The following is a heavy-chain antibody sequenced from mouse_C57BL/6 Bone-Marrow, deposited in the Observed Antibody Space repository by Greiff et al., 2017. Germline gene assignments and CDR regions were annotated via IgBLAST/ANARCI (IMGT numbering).Heavy chain of an antibody. Sequence: QVQLQQPGAGLVKPGASVKLSCKASGYTFTSYWMQWVKQTPGQGLEWIGEIGPSDSTTNSNQTVKGKATLTVDTSSSTAYMQLSSLTSEDSAVYYCAREGTTVCHYLDYWGQGTTLTVSS. CDR1: GYTFTSYW. D-gene: IGHD1-1*01. CDR2: IGPSDSTT. CDR3: AREGTTVCHYLDY. J-gene: IGHJ2*01. V-gene: IGHV1-50*01.